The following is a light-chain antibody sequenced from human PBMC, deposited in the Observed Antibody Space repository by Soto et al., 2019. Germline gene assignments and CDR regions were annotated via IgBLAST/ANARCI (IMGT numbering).Light chain of an antibody. CDR3: QQYNNWPPA. V-gene: IGKV3D-15*01. CDR2: GAS. CDR1: QSVSNN. J-gene: IGKJ1*01. Sequence: ETVVTQSPATLSVSPGERATLSCRASQSVSNNFAWYQQKPGQAPSLLIYGASTRATGIPARFSGSESGTEFTLTISSLQSEDFAVYYCQQYNNWPPAFGQGTKVEIK.